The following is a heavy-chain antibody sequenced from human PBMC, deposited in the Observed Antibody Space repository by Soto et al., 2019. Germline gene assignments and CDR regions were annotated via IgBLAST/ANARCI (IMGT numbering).Heavy chain of an antibody. V-gene: IGHV4-59*08. CDR2: IYYSGST. D-gene: IGHD1-7*01. J-gene: IGHJ4*02. CDR1: GGSISSYY. CDR3: ARRGGTTTDPYFDY. Sequence: PSETLSLTCTVSGGSISSYYWSWIRQPPGKGLEWIGYIYYSGSTNYNPSLKSRVTISVDTSKNQFSLKLSSVTAADTTVYYCARRGGTTTDPYFDYWGQGTLVTVSS.